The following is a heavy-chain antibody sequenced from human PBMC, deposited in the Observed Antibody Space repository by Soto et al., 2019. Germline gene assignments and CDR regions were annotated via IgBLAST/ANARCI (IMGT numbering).Heavy chain of an antibody. CDR3: ARVKNDDYYYGMDV. Sequence: SVKVSCKASGGTFSSYAISWVRQAPGQGLEWMGGITPIFGTANYAQKFQGRVTITADESTSTAYMELSSLRSEDTAVYYRARVKNDDYYYGMDVWGQGTTVTVSS. CDR1: GGTFSSYA. J-gene: IGHJ6*02. V-gene: IGHV1-69*13. D-gene: IGHD1-1*01. CDR2: ITPIFGTA.